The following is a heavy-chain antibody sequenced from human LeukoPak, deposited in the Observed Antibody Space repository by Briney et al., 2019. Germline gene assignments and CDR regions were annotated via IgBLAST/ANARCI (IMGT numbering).Heavy chain of an antibody. J-gene: IGHJ4*02. CDR2: IYPGDSDT. D-gene: IGHD4-11*01. Sequence: GESLKISCKGSGYSFANYWIGWARQTPGKGLEWMGIIYPGDSDTRYSPSFQGQVTISADKSINTAYLQWSSLKASDTAMYYCARTLTTDIDYWGQGTLVTVSS. V-gene: IGHV5-51*01. CDR3: ARTLTTDIDY. CDR1: GYSFANYW.